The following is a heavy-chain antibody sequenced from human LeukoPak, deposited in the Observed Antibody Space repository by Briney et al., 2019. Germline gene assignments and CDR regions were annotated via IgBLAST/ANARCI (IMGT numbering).Heavy chain of an antibody. CDR3: AHELQPVPIDI. CDR1: GFSFSTSGVG. Sequence: SGPTLVNPTKTLTLTFTFSGFSFSTSGVGVGWIRQPPGKALEWLALIYWNDEKRYSPSLKSRLTITKDTSKNQVVLTMTNMDPVDTATYYCAHELQPVPIDIWGQGTMVTVSS. V-gene: IGHV2-5*01. J-gene: IGHJ3*02. D-gene: IGHD1-26*01. CDR2: IYWNDEK.